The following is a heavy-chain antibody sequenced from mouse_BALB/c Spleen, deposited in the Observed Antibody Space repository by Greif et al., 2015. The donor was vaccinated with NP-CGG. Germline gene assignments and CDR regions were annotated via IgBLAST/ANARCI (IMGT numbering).Heavy chain of an antibody. CDR1: GFSLTSYG. J-gene: IGHJ2*01. CDR3: ARERSMITYYFDY. D-gene: IGHD2-4*01. CDR2: IWAGGST. Sequence: VHLVESGPGLVAPSQSLSITCTVSGFSLTSYGVHWVRLPPGEGLEWLGVIWAGGSTNYNSALMSRLSISKDNSKSXVFLKMNSLQTDDTAMYYCARERSMITYYFDYWGQGTTLTVSS. V-gene: IGHV2-9*02.